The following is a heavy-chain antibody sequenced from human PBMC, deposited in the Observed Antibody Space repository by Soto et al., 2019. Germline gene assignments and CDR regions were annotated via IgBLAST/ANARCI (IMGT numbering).Heavy chain of an antibody. D-gene: IGHD6-13*01. CDR2: ISSSGSTI. Sequence: GESLKISCAASGFTFSDYYMSWIRQAPGKGLEWVSYISSSGSTIYYADSVKGRFTISRDNAKNSLYLQMNSLRAEDTAVYYCARAPRAYSSSWYFDYWGQGTLVTVSS. V-gene: IGHV3-11*01. CDR1: GFTFSDYY. J-gene: IGHJ4*02. CDR3: ARAPRAYSSSWYFDY.